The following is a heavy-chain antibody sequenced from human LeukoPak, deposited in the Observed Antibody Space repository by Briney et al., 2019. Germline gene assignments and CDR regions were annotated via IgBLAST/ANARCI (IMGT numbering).Heavy chain of an antibody. Sequence: ASVKVSCKASGYTFTGYFMHWVRLAPGHGLDWMGWISPNSGGTNYAQKFQGRVTMTRDTSISTAYMELSRLTSDDTAVYYCARNFGGSSRYFDYWGQGTLVSVSS. D-gene: IGHD4-23*01. J-gene: IGHJ4*02. CDR1: GYTFTGYF. CDR2: ISPNSGGT. CDR3: ARNFGGSSRYFDY. V-gene: IGHV1-2*02.